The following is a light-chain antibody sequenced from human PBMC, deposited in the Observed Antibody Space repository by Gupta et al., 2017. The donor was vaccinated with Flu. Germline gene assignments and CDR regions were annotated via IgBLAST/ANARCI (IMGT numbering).Light chain of an antibody. J-gene: IGLJ2*01. V-gene: IGLV2-14*01. Sequence: QSALTQPAPVPGSSGPSITSSCTGSSSDIGDYDCVSGYQQHPGKAPKLMIYEVNNRPSGVANRFSGSKSGNTASLTIAGLQAEDEADYFCSSYTSSGTLVLFGGGTKLTVL. CDR3: SSYTSSGTLVL. CDR2: EVN. CDR1: SSDIGDYDC.